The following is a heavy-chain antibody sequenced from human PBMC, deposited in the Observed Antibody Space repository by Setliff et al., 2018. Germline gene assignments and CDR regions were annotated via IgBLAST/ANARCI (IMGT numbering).Heavy chain of an antibody. CDR3: AREAGTI. J-gene: IGHJ4*02. CDR2: MYYSGST. CDR1: GGPINSDRYY. D-gene: IGHD1-1*01. V-gene: IGHV4-61*01. Sequence: SETLSLTCTVSGGPINSDRYYWSWIRQPPGKGLEWIGYMYYSGSTNYNPSLKSRVTISIDTSKNQFSLKLSSVTAADTAVYYCAREAGTIWGQGTLVTVSS.